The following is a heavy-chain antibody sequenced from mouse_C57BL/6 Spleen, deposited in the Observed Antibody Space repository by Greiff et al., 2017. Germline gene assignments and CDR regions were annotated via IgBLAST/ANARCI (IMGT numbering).Heavy chain of an antibody. CDR3: ARGYSNYFYAMDY. D-gene: IGHD2-5*01. Sequence: QVQLQQSGAELVKPGASVKISCKASGYAFSSYWMNWVKQRPGKGLEWIGQIYPGDGDTNYNGKFKGKDTLTADKSSSTAYMQLSSLTSEDSAVYFCARGYSNYFYAMDYWGQGTSVTVSS. V-gene: IGHV1-80*01. J-gene: IGHJ4*01. CDR1: GYAFSSYW. CDR2: IYPGDGDT.